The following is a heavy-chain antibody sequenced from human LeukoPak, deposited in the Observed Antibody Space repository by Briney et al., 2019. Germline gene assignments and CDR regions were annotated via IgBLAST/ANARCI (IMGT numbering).Heavy chain of an antibody. D-gene: IGHD2-15*01. Sequence: SETLSLTCAVYGGSFSGYCWSWIRQPPGKGLEWIGEINHSGSTNYNPSLKSRVTISVDTSKNQFSLKLSSVTAADTAVYYCAGVVAATGWFDPWGQGTLVTVSS. J-gene: IGHJ5*02. CDR2: INHSGST. CDR1: GGSFSGYC. CDR3: AGVVAATGWFDP. V-gene: IGHV4-34*01.